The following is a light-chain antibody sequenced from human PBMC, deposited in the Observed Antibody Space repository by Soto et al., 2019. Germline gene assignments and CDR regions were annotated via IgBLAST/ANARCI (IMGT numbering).Light chain of an antibody. J-gene: IGLJ3*02. Sequence: QSVLTQPPSASGTPGQRVTISWSGSMSNIGSDTVNWYQQLPGTAPKLLIHRSNQRPSGVPGRFSGSKSGTSASLAISGLQPEDEADYHCASWDASLNGWVFGGGTKLTVL. CDR3: ASWDASLNGWV. V-gene: IGLV1-44*01. CDR2: RSN. CDR1: MSNIGSDT.